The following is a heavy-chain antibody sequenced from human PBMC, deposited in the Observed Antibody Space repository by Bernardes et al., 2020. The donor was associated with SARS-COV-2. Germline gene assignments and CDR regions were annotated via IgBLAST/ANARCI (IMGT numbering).Heavy chain of an antibody. CDR3: TIRLDHIVATIYPSDY. D-gene: IGHD5-12*01. V-gene: IGHV3-15*01. J-gene: IGHJ4*02. CDR2: IKSKTDGGTT. Sequence: GGSLRLSCAASGFTFSNAWMSWVRQAPGKGLEWVGRIKSKTDGGTTDYAAPVKGRFTISRDDSKNTLYLQMNSLKTEDTAVYYCTIRLDHIVATIYPSDYWGQGTLVTVSS. CDR1: GFTFSNAW.